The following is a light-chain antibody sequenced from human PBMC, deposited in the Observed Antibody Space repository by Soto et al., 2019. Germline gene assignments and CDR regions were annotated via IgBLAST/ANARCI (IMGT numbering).Light chain of an antibody. Sequence: EVVESVSAFTLSETKKDRAALYCGASQSVSSNLAWYQQKPGQAPRLLIYGASTRATGIPARFSGSGSGTEFTLTISSLQSEDFAVYYCQQYNNWPRTVGQGTKVDI. CDR2: GAS. CDR3: QQYNNWPRT. V-gene: IGKV3-15*01. J-gene: IGKJ1*01. CDR1: QSVSSN.